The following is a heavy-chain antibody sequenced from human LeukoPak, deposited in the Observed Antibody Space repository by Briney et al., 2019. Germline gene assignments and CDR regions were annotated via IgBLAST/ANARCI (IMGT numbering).Heavy chain of an antibody. Sequence: GASVKVSCKASGYTFTGYYMHWVRQAPRQGLEWMGWINPNSGGTNYAQKFQGRVTMTRDTSISTAYMELSRLRSDDTAVYYCARDTLRYYYGSGSYYPEYYYYGMDVWGQGTTVTVSS. D-gene: IGHD3-10*01. CDR3: ARDTLRYYYGSGSYYPEYYYYGMDV. V-gene: IGHV1-2*02. CDR1: GYTFTGYY. J-gene: IGHJ6*02. CDR2: INPNSGGT.